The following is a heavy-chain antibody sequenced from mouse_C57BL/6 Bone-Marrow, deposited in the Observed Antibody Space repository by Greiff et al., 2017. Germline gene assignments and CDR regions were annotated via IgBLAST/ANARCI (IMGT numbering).Heavy chain of an antibody. CDR3: ARRRFITTVGYFDY. CDR1: GYTFTSYG. J-gene: IGHJ2*01. V-gene: IGHV1-81*01. CDR2: IYPRSGNT. Sequence: QVQLKESGAELARPGASVKLSCKASGYTFTSYGISWVKQRTGQGLEWIGEIYPRSGNTYYNEKFKGKATLTADKSSSTAYMELRSLTSEDSAVYFCARRRFITTVGYFDYWGRGTTLTVSS. D-gene: IGHD1-1*01.